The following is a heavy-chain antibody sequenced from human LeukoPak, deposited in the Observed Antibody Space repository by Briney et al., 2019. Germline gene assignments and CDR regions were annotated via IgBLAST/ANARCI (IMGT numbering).Heavy chain of an antibody. V-gene: IGHV4-59*01. CDR2: IYYSGST. D-gene: IGHD3-16*01. J-gene: IGHJ4*02. Sequence: SETLSLTXTISGGSISSYYWSWIRQPPGKGLEWVGYIYYSGSTNYNPSLKSRVTISVDTSKNQFSLKLSSVTAADTAVYYCARGHRLWGLPDYWGQGTLVTVSS. CDR1: GGSISSYY. CDR3: ARGHRLWGLPDY.